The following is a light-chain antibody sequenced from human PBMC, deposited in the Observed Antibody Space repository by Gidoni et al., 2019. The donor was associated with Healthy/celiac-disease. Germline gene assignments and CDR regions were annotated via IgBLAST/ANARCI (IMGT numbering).Light chain of an antibody. CDR1: QSISSW. Sequence: DIQMTQSPPTLSAFVGDRVTITCRASQSISSWLAWYQQKPGKAPKLLISKASTLESGVPSRFSGSGAGTEFALTLSSLQPDDFATYYCKQYSSYSWTFGQGPKVEIK. CDR3: KQYSSYSWT. V-gene: IGKV1-5*03. J-gene: IGKJ1*01. CDR2: KAS.